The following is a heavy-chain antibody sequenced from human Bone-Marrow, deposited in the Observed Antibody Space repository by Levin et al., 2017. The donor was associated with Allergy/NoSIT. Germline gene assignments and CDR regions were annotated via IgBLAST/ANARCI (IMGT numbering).Heavy chain of an antibody. CDR1: GYTFTRYD. J-gene: IGHJ6*03. Sequence: ASVKVSCKASGYTFTRYDINWVRQAIGQGLEWMGWMNPNSGNTGYAPKFQGRVTMTRNTSTGTAFMELTSLRSEDTAVYYCTRGAFDSNYHFYMDVWGKATTVTVSS. CDR2: MNPNSGNT. D-gene: IGHD4-11*01. V-gene: IGHV1-8*01. CDR3: TRGAFDSNYHFYMDV.